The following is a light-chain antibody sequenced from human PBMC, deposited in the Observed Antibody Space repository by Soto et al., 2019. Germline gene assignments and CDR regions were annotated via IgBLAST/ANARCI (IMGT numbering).Light chain of an antibody. CDR2: PAF. CDR3: QQTYNLPWT. V-gene: IGKV1-39*01. Sequence: DIQMTQSPSSLSASAGDKVTITCRASQGIDDFLSWYQQKPGRAPNLLMSPAFTLRPGVPSRFSGSGSGTEFTLTITNLQPEDLAVYFCQQTYNLPWTFGQGTTVGIK. J-gene: IGKJ1*01. CDR1: QGIDDF.